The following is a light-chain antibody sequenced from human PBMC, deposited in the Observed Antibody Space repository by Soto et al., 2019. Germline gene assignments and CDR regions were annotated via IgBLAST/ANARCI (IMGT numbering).Light chain of an antibody. CDR3: QRYGGSPPVT. CDR1: QSFSSSN. V-gene: IGKV3-20*01. J-gene: IGKJ4*01. Sequence: EVVLTQSPGTLSLSPGERATLSCRASQSFSSSNLAWYQHKPGQPPKLIVYSASRRATGIPDRFSGSVSWTDFTLTISRLEPEDFALYYCQRYGGSPPVTFGGGNKVDIK. CDR2: SAS.